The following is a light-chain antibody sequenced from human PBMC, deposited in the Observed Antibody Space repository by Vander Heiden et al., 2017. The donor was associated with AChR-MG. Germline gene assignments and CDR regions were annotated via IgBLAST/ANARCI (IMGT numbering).Light chain of an antibody. CDR3: ATWDDSLSGVV. V-gene: IGLV1-47*01. Sequence: QSVLTQPPSASGTPGQRLTISCSGSSSNIGSNYVYWYQQRPGTAPNLLIYRNNPRPSGVPDRFSGSKSGTSASLAISGLRSEDEADYYCATWDDSLSGVVFGGGTNLTVL. CDR2: RNN. J-gene: IGLJ2*01. CDR1: SSNIGSNY.